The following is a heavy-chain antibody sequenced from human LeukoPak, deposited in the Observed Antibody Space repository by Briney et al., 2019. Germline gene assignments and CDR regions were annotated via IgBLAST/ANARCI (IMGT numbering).Heavy chain of an antibody. Sequence: GSLRLSCAASGFNVSTNYMSWVRQPPGKGLEWIGEINHSGSTNYNPSLKSRVTISVDTSKNQFSLKLSSVTAADTAVYYCARVLAVAGTCNDYWGQGTLVTVSS. CDR2: INHSGST. CDR1: GFNVSTNY. V-gene: IGHV4-34*01. J-gene: IGHJ4*02. D-gene: IGHD6-19*01. CDR3: ARVLAVAGTCNDY.